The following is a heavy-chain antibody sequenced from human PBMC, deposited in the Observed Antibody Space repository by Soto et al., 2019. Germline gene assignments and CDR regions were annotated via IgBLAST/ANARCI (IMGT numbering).Heavy chain of an antibody. CDR3: ARVRPVTTSVLNWYDP. CDR2: ISGYNGNT. V-gene: IGHV1-18*01. CDR1: GYTFTSYG. Sequence: QVQLVQSGAEVKKPGASVKVSCKASGYTFTSYGISWVRQAPGQGLEWMGWISGYNGNTNYAQKVQDRVIMTTDTSTNTAYMELMSLRSDDTAVYYCARVRPVTTSVLNWYDPWGQGTLVTVSS. J-gene: IGHJ5*02. D-gene: IGHD4-17*01.